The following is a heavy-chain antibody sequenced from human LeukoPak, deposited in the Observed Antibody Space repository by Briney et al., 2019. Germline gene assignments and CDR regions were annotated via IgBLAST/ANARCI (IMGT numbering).Heavy chain of an antibody. CDR3: STLWYGA. J-gene: IGHJ5*02. CDR2: IKSKTDGGTS. D-gene: IGHD3-10*01. V-gene: IGHV3-15*01. CDR1: GFTFSNAW. Sequence: SGGSLRLSCAVSGFTFSNAWMYWVRQAPGKGLEWVGRIKSKTDGGTSDYAAPVTGRFTISRADSKSTLYLQMNSLRTEHTGVYYCSTLWYGAWGQGTLVTVSS.